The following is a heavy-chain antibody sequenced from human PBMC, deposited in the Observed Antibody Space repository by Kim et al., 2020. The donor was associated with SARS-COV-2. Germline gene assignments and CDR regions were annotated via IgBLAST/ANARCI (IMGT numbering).Heavy chain of an antibody. D-gene: IGHD3-10*01. V-gene: IGHV3-53*01. CDR3: ARKLLWFGDNGMDV. CDR1: GFSVSTND. J-gene: IGHJ6*02. CDR2: IFGSGTT. Sequence: GGSLRLSCAASGFSVSTNDMSWVRQAPGKGLEWVATIFGSGTTYFADSAKGRFTISRDNSKNTLYLQMNSLRAEDPAAYHCARKLLWFGDNGMDVWGQGT.